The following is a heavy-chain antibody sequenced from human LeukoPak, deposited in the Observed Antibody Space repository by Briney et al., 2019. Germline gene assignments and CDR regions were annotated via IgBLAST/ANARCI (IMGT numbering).Heavy chain of an antibody. V-gene: IGHV4-31*03. CDR3: ARFRYYDFWSGYYKTNWFDP. Sequence: SETLSLTCTVSGGSISSGGYYWSWIRQHPGKGLEWIGYIYYSGSTYYNPSLKSRVTISVDTSKNQFSLKLISVTAADTAVYYCARFRYYDFWSGYYKTNWFDPWGQGTLVTVSS. CDR1: GGSISSGGYY. D-gene: IGHD3-3*01. CDR2: IYYSGST. J-gene: IGHJ5*02.